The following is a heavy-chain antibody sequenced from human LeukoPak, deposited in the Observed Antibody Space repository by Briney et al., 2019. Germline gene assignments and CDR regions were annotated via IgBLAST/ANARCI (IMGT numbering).Heavy chain of an antibody. Sequence: ASVKVSCKASGYTFTSYGISWVRQAPGQGIEWMGWISAYKGNRNYAHKLQSRVTMTTDTSTSTAYMELRSRRSDDTAVYYCARGYCSSTSCSTLDYWGQGTLVTVSS. D-gene: IGHD2-2*01. CDR1: GYTFTSYG. V-gene: IGHV1-18*01. CDR3: ARGYCSSTSCSTLDY. CDR2: ISAYKGNR. J-gene: IGHJ4*02.